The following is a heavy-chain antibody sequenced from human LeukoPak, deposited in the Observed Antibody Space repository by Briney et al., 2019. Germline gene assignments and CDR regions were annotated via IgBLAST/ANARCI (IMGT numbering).Heavy chain of an antibody. D-gene: IGHD2-8*01. V-gene: IGHV1-3*01. J-gene: IGHJ4*02. CDR2: INAGNGNT. CDR3: AREMTYGGFFDYFDY. Sequence: GASVKVSCKASGYTFTSYGISWVRQAPGQRLEWMGWINAGNGNTKYSQKFQGRVTITRDTSASTAYMELSSLRSEDTAVYYCAREMTYGGFFDYFDYWGQGTLVTVSS. CDR1: GYTFTSYG.